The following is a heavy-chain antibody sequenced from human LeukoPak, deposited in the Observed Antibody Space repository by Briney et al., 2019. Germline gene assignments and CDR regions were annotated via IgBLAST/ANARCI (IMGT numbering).Heavy chain of an antibody. CDR1: GGTFSRYA. CDR3: ARSPGGDPRGRLDH. Sequence: SVKVSCKASGGTFSRYAISWGRQAPGQGLEWMGGIIPIFGTANYAQKFQGRVTITADESTSTAYMEMSSLRSEDTAVYYCARSPGGDPRGRLDHWGQGTLVTVSS. CDR2: IIPIFGTA. V-gene: IGHV1-69*13. D-gene: IGHD3-16*01. J-gene: IGHJ4*02.